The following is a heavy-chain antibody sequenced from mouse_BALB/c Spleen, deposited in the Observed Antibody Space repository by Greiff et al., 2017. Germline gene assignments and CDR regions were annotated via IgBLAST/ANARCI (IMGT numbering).Heavy chain of an antibody. Sequence: EVKLVESGGGLVKPGGSLKLSCAASGFAFSSYDMSWVRQTPEKRLEWVAYISSGGGSTYYPDTVKGRFTISRDNAKNTLYLQMSSLKSEDTAMYYCARHYYRSPFDYWGQGTTLTVSS. CDR3: ARHYYRSPFDY. V-gene: IGHV5-12-1*01. CDR1: GFAFSSYD. J-gene: IGHJ2*01. CDR2: ISSGGGST. D-gene: IGHD2-14*01.